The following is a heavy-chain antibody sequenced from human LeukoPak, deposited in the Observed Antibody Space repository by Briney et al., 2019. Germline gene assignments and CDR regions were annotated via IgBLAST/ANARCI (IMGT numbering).Heavy chain of an antibody. CDR1: GFTFSSYW. J-gene: IGHJ4*02. Sequence: PGGSLRLSCAASGFTFSSYWMSWVRQAPGKGLEWVANIKQDGSEKYYVDSVKGRFTISRDNAKNSLYLQMNSLRAEDTAVYYCASDKSIAVAGGARDYWGQGTLVTVSS. CDR3: ASDKSIAVAGGARDY. CDR2: IKQDGSEK. D-gene: IGHD6-19*01. V-gene: IGHV3-7*01.